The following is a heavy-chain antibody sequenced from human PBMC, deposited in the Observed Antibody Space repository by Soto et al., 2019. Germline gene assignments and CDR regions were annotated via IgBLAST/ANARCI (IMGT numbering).Heavy chain of an antibody. CDR1: GFSFTNAW. D-gene: IGHD1-26*01. J-gene: IGHJ4*02. CDR3: MAAATK. Sequence: EVQLVESGGGLVKPGGSLRPSCAAFGFSFTNAWMTWVRQAPGKGLEWVGRIKSISSGATTDYAAPVKGRFSISRDDSKNTVYLQMNSLKTDDTAVYYCMAAATKWGQGTLVTVSS. V-gene: IGHV3-15*01. CDR2: IKSISSGATT.